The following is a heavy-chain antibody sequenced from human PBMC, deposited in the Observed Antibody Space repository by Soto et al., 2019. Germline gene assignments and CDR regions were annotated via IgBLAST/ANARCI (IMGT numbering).Heavy chain of an antibody. D-gene: IGHD7-27*01. CDR3: ARGPSGDKVDS. CDR2: IYYSGST. V-gene: IGHV4-39*07. J-gene: IGHJ4*02. Sequence: SETLSLTCTVFGGSIRSSTYYWGWIRQPPGKGLEYIGNIYYSGSTYYNPSLESRVTMSVDTSKNQLSLTLSSVSSADTAVYYCARGPSGDKVDSWGQGTLVTVSS. CDR1: GGSIRSSTYY.